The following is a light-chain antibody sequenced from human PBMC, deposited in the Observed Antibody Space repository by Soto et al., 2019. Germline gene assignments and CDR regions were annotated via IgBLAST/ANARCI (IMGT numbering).Light chain of an antibody. CDR2: DAS. J-gene: IGKJ4*01. CDR1: QSVNSN. V-gene: IGKV3-15*01. CDR3: QQYNFWPPLT. Sequence: EIVMTQSPATLSVSPGERATLSCRASQSVNSNLAWYRQKPGQAPRLLISDASTRATVFPARLSGSGSGTEFTLTISSLQSEDSGIYYCQQYNFWPPLTFGGGTKVEIK.